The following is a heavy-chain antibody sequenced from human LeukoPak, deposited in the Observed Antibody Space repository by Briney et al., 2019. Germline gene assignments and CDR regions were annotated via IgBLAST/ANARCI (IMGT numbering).Heavy chain of an antibody. Sequence: SETLSLTCAVSGYSISSGYYWGWIRRSPGKGLEWIGNIYHSGSTYKNPSLKSRVTISLDTSKNQFSLKLSSVTAADTAMYYCARLSGAPVRHPIYHFDYWGQGTLVAVSS. CDR1: GYSISSGYY. V-gene: IGHV4-38-2*01. CDR2: IYHSGST. J-gene: IGHJ4*02. D-gene: IGHD2-2*02. CDR3: ARLSGAPVRHPIYHFDY.